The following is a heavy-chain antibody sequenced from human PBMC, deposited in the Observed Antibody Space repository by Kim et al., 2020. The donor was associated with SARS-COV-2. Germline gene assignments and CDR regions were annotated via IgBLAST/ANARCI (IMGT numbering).Heavy chain of an antibody. CDR1: GFTVSSNY. CDR3: GISEWLLAAFDI. CDR2: IYSGGST. V-gene: IGHV3-53*01. Sequence: GGSLRLSCAASGFTVSSNYMSWVRQAPGKGLEWVSVIYSGGSTYYADSVKGRFTISRDNSKNTLYLQMNSLRAEDTAVYYCGISEWLLAAFDIWGQGTMVTVSS. D-gene: IGHD3-3*01. J-gene: IGHJ3*02.